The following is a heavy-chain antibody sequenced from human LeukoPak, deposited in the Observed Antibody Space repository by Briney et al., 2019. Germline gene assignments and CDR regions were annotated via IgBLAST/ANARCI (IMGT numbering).Heavy chain of an antibody. J-gene: IGHJ5*02. CDR1: GGSISSYY. CDR3: ARAVVLWFGESGWFDP. D-gene: IGHD3-10*01. Sequence: SETLSLTCTVSGGSISSYYWSWIRQPPGKGLEWIGYIYYSGSTNYNPSLKSRVTISVDTSKNQFSLKLSSVTAADTAVYYCARAVVLWFGESGWFDPWGQGTLVTVSS. V-gene: IGHV4-59*01. CDR2: IYYSGST.